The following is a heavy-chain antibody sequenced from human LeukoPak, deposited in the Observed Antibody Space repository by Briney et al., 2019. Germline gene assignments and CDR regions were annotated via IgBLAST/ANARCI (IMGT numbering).Heavy chain of an antibody. CDR2: INPNSGGT. D-gene: IGHD4-11*01. CDR3: AREGDYSNYVNWFDP. Sequence: GASVKVSCKSSGYTFTGYYMHWVRPAPGQGLEWMGWINPNSGGTNYAQKFQGRVTMTRDTSISTAYMELSRLRSDDTAVYYCAREGDYSNYVNWFDPWGQGTLVTVSS. CDR1: GYTFTGYY. V-gene: IGHV1-2*02. J-gene: IGHJ5*02.